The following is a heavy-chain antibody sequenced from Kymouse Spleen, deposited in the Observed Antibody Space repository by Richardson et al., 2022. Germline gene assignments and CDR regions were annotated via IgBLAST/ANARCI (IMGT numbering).Heavy chain of an antibody. D-gene: IGHD3-22*01. V-gene: IGHV3-23*04. CDR3: AKDTMIVVVITTSRFFDY. J-gene: IGHJ4*02. CDR2: ISGSGGST. Sequence: EVQLVESGGGLVQPGGSLRLSCAASGFTFSSYAMSWVRQAPGKGLEWVSAISGSGGSTYYADSVKGRFTISRDNSKNTLYLQMNSLRAEDTAVYYCAKDTMIVVVITTSRFFDYWGQGTLVTVSS. CDR1: GFTFSSYA.